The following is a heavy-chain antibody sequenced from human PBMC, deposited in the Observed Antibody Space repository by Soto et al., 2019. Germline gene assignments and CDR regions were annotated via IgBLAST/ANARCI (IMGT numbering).Heavy chain of an antibody. V-gene: IGHV1-18*01. Sequence: QVQLVQSGAEVKKPGASVKVSCKASGYTFTSYGISWVRQAPGQGLGWMRWISANNGNTNYAQKLQGRVTMTTDRTTSTTYMELKSLRSDDTAVYYCARDSEQWLALHDAFDIWGQGTMVTVSS. CDR1: GYTFTSYG. D-gene: IGHD6-19*01. CDR2: ISANNGNT. J-gene: IGHJ3*02. CDR3: ARDSEQWLALHDAFDI.